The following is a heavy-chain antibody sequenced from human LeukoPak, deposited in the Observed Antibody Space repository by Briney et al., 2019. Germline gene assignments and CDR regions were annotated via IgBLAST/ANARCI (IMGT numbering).Heavy chain of an antibody. CDR3: ARSCSPYSAWYRWRYFDY. J-gene: IGHJ4*02. Sequence: GASVKVSCKASGYTFTSYGISWVRQAPGQGLEWMGWITAYNGNTNYGNTRFAQKFQGRVTMTTDTSTSTAYMELRGLRSDDTAVYYCARSCSPYSAWYRWRYFDYWGQGTLVTVSS. CDR2: ITAYNGNT. V-gene: IGHV1-18*01. D-gene: IGHD6-19*01. CDR1: GYTFTSYG.